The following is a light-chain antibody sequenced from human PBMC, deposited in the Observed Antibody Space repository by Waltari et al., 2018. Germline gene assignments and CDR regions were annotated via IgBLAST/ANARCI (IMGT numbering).Light chain of an antibody. Sequence: ERGMTQSPPTLAVSPPESATLSYRASQSISRNLAWYQQQPGQAPRLLLCGASTRTTGIPARFSGSGSGTEFTLTISSLQSEDFAVYYCQQYNNWRTFGQGTKLEIK. CDR2: GAS. V-gene: IGKV3-15*01. J-gene: IGKJ2*01. CDR1: QSISRN. CDR3: QQYNNWRT.